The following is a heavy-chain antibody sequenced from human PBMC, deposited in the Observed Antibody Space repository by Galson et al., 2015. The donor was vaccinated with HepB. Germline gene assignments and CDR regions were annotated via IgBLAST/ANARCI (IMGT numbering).Heavy chain of an antibody. CDR3: ARGDDYYDSSGYYYWPVVY. Sequence: SVKVSCKASGYTFTRYAMHWVRQAPGQRLERMGWSNAGNGNTKYSQKFPGRATITRATAASTAYMELSSLRSEDTAVYYCARGDDYYDSSGYYYWPVVYWGQGTLVTVSS. J-gene: IGHJ4*02. V-gene: IGHV1-3*01. D-gene: IGHD3-22*01. CDR1: GYTFTRYA. CDR2: SNAGNGNT.